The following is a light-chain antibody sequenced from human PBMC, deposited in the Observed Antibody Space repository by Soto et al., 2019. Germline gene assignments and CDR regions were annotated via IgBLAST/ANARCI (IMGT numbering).Light chain of an antibody. CDR2: DVS. CDR3: SSYTRSSTPYV. CDR1: SSDVGGYNY. V-gene: IGLV2-14*01. Sequence: QSALTQPASVSGSPGQSITISCTGTSSDVGGYNYVSWYQQHPGKAPKLMIYDVSNRPSGVSNRFSGSKSGNTASLTISGLQADDEADYYCSSYTRSSTPYVFGTGTKVTVL. J-gene: IGLJ1*01.